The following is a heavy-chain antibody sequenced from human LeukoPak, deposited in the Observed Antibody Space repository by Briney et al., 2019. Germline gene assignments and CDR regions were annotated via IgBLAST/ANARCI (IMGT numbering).Heavy chain of an antibody. J-gene: IGHJ4*02. V-gene: IGHV4-59*08. CDR1: GGSISSYY. Sequence: SETLSLTCTVSGGSISSYYWSWIRQPPGKGLEWIGYIYYSGSTNYNPSLKSRVTISVDTSKNQFSLKLSSVTAADTAVYYCANIPYYYDSSGYSYWGQGTLVTVSS. CDR2: IYYSGST. D-gene: IGHD3-22*01. CDR3: ANIPYYYDSSGYSY.